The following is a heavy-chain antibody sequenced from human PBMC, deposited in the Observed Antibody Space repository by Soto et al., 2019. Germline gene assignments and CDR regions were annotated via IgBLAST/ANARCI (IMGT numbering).Heavy chain of an antibody. CDR1: GYTFTGCY. CDR2: INPNSGGT. D-gene: IGHD4-17*01. Sequence: ASVKVSCKASGYTFTGCYMHWVRQAPGQGLEWMGWINPNSGGTNYAQKFQGWVTMTRDTSISTAYMELSRLRSDDMAVYYCARVGDYGDFDYWGQGTLVTVSS. J-gene: IGHJ4*02. V-gene: IGHV1-2*04. CDR3: ARVGDYGDFDY.